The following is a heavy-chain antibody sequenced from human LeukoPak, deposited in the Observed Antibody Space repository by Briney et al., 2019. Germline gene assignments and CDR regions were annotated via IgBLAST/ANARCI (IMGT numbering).Heavy chain of an antibody. Sequence: GASVKVSCKASGGTFSNYAISWVRQAPGQGLEWMGGIVPIFGTGNYPQKFQSRVTITADKSTSTASMELNSLRSDDTAVYYCARAPLGYCTNGVCSPRYYYYFMDVWGKGTTVTVSS. CDR1: GGTFSNYA. CDR2: IVPIFGTG. J-gene: IGHJ6*03. D-gene: IGHD2-8*01. CDR3: ARAPLGYCTNGVCSPRYYYYFMDV. V-gene: IGHV1-69*06.